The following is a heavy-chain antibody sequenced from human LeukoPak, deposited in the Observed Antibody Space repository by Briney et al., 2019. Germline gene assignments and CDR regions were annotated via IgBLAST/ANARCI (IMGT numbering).Heavy chain of an antibody. CDR1: GFTFNLFS. Sequence: GGSLRLSCEASGFTFNLFSMHWIRETPGQGLEWLSATSHAESDKLSAASVQGRFTISRDHSRATATLHMNNLRLHDPGPHYFARSRLGLWLSVIDYWGQGSFVTVSA. J-gene: IGHJ4*01. CDR2: TSHAESDK. V-gene: IGHV3-30*03. CDR3: ARSRLGLWLSVIDY. D-gene: IGHD3-9*01.